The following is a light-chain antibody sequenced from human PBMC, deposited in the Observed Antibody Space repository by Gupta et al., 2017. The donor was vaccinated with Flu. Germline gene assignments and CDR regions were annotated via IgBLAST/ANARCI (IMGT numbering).Light chain of an antibody. CDR3: QHDRGSAT. V-gene: IGKV3-20*01. CDR1: QTVTSNY. CDR2: DAS. J-gene: IGKJ5*01. Sequence: EIVLTQSPGTLSLSPGDRVTLSCRAGQTVTSNYLAWYQQKPGQAPRLLIYDASTRATGIPDRFSGSGSGTYFTLTISRLGPEDFAVYYWQHDRGSATFGQGTPVEIK.